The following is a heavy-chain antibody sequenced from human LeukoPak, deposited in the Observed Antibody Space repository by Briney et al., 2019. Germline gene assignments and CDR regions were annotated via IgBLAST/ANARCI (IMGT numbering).Heavy chain of an antibody. V-gene: IGHV3-30-3*01. CDR1: GFTFSSYA. CDR2: ISYDGSNK. Sequence: GGSLRLSCAASGFTFSSYAMHWVRQAPGKGLEWVAVISYDGSNKYYADSVKGRFTISRDNSKNTLYLQMNSLRAEDTAVYYCARDLDPVGRYYFDYWGQGTLVTVSS. J-gene: IGHJ4*02. D-gene: IGHD1-1*01. CDR3: ARDLDPVGRYYFDY.